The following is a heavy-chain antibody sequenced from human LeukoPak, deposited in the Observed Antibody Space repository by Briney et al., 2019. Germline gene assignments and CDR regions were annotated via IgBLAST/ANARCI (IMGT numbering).Heavy chain of an antibody. CDR3: AKRWLRGAFDY. CDR2: ISYDGSNK. V-gene: IGHV3-30*18. CDR1: GFTFSSYG. Sequence: PGGSLRLSCAASGFTFSSYGMHWVRQAPGMGLEWVAVISYDGSNKYYADSMKGRFTISRDNSKNTLYLQMNSLRAEDTAVYYCAKRWLRGAFDYWGQGTLVTVSS. J-gene: IGHJ4*02. D-gene: IGHD5-12*01.